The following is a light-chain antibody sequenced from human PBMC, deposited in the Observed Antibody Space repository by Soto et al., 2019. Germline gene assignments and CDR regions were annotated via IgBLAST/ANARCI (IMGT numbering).Light chain of an antibody. J-gene: IGKJ1*01. CDR3: QQYGNSPWK. CDR1: QRFGSSN. Sequence: EIVLTQSPGTLSLSLWERGTLSCRASQRFGSSNLAWYQQKPGQASRLLIYSTSSRATGIPDRFSGSGSGTEFTLTISRLEPEDFAVYYCQQYGNSPWKFGQGTKVDIK. CDR2: STS. V-gene: IGKV3-20*01.